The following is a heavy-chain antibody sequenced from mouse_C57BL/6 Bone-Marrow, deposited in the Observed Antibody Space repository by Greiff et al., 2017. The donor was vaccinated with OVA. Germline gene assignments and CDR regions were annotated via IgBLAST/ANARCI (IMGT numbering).Heavy chain of an antibody. CDR1: GFTFSDYG. CDR3: ARRVTTYFDY. D-gene: IGHD2-2*01. Sequence: EVQVVESGGGLVKPGGSLKLSCAASGFTFSDYGMHWVRQAPEKGLEWVAYISSGSSTIYYADTVKGRFTISRDNAKNTLFLQMTSLRSEDTAIYYCARRVTTYFDYWGQGTTLTVSS. CDR2: ISSGSSTI. V-gene: IGHV5-17*01. J-gene: IGHJ2*01.